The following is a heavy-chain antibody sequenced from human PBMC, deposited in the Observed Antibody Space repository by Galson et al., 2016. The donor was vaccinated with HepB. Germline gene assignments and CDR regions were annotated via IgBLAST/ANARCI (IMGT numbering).Heavy chain of an antibody. V-gene: IGHV3-66*01. CDR2: IYSGGRT. D-gene: IGHD3-3*01. Sequence: RLSCAASGFTVSSNYLNWVRQAPGKGLEWVSVIYSGGRTFYADSVKGRFTISRDNSNNTLSLQMNSLRAEDTAVYYCASEGSGDFWTGGMDVWGQGTTVTVSS. J-gene: IGHJ6*02. CDR1: GFTVSSNY. CDR3: ASEGSGDFWTGGMDV.